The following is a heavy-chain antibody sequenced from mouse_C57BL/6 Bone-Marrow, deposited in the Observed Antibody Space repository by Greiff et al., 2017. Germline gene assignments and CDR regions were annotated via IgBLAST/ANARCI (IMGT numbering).Heavy chain of an antibody. J-gene: IGHJ2*01. Sequence: VKLMESGPELVKPGASVKISCKASGYAFSSSWMNWVKQRPGKGLEWIGRIYPGDGDTNYNGKFKGKATLTADKSSSTAYMQLSSLTSEDSAVYFCARWLLRLYYYDYWGQGTTLTVAS. D-gene: IGHD2-3*01. V-gene: IGHV1-82*01. CDR1: GYAFSSSW. CDR3: ARWLLRLYYYDY. CDR2: IYPGDGDT.